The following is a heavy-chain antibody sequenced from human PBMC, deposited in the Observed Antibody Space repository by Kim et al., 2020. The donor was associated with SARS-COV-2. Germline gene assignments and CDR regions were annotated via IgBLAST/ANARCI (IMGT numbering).Heavy chain of an antibody. D-gene: IGHD4-17*01. J-gene: IGHJ4*02. V-gene: IGHV1-18*01. CDR3: ARDHGDYGLDY. Sequence: NYAQKLQGRVTMTTDTSTSTAYMELRSLRSDDTAVYYCARDHGDYGLDYWGQGTLVTVSS.